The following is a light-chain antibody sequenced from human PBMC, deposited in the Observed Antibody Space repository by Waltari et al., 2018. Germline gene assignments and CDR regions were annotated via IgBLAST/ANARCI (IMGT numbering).Light chain of an antibody. V-gene: IGKV1-39*01. Sequence: DIQMTQSPPSLSASVGDRVTNTCRASQRLASYLNWYQKKPGEAPKVLIFAATSLQSGVPSRFSGSGSGTEFTLTVTSLQPEDFATYYCQQSYSTPYTFGQGTNLDIK. CDR2: AAT. CDR1: QRLASY. J-gene: IGKJ2*01. CDR3: QQSYSTPYT.